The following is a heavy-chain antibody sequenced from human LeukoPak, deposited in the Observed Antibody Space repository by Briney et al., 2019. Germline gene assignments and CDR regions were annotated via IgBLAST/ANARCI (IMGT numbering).Heavy chain of an antibody. V-gene: IGHV4-34*01. D-gene: IGHD3-9*01. CDR2: INHSGST. CDR1: GGSFSGYY. J-gene: IGHJ6*03. CDR3: ARGGPRYDILTGYYYYYYMDV. Sequence: PSETLSLTCAVYGGSFSGYYWGWIRQPPGKGLEWIGEINHSGSTNYNPSLKSRVTISVDTSKNQFSLKLSSVTAADTAVYYCARGGPRYDILTGYYYYYYMDVWGKGTTVTVSS.